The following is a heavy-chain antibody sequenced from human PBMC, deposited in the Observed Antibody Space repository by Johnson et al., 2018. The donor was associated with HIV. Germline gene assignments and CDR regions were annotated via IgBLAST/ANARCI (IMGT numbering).Heavy chain of an antibody. CDR1: GFTFSSYA. J-gene: IGHJ3*02. CDR3: TTPRCGADCTKAHAFDI. V-gene: IGHV3-30*04. Sequence: QVQLVESGGGVVQPGRSLRLSCAASGFTFSSYAMHWVRQAPGKGLEWVAVISYDGSNKYYADSVKGRFTISRDNSKNTLYLQMNSLRAEDTAVYYCTTPRCGADCTKAHAFDIWGQGTMVTVSS. D-gene: IGHD2-21*02. CDR2: ISYDGSNK.